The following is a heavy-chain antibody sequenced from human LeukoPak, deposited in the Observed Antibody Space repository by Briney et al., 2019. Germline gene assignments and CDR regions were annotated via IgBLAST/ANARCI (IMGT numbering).Heavy chain of an antibody. Sequence: ASVKVSCKASGYTFTGYYMHWVRQAPGQGLEWVGWINPNSGGTNYAQKFQGRVTMTRDTSISTAYMELSRLRSDDTAVYYCARRADYWEWYMDVWGKGTTVTVSS. CDR2: INPNSGGT. CDR1: GYTFTGYY. V-gene: IGHV1-2*02. J-gene: IGHJ6*03. CDR3: ARRADYWEWYMDV. D-gene: IGHD4/OR15-4a*01.